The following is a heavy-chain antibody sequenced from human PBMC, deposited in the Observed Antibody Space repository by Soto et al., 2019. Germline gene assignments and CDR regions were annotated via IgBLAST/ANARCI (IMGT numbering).Heavy chain of an antibody. Sequence: SETLSLTCAVSGGSISSSNWWSWVRQPPGKGLEWIGEIYHSGSTNYNPSLKSRVTISVDKSKNQFSLKLSSVTAADTAVYYCARRGPWGNWNYYFDYWGQGTLVTVSS. CDR3: ARRGPWGNWNYYFDY. V-gene: IGHV4-4*02. CDR1: GGSISSSNW. D-gene: IGHD1-7*01. J-gene: IGHJ4*02. CDR2: IYHSGST.